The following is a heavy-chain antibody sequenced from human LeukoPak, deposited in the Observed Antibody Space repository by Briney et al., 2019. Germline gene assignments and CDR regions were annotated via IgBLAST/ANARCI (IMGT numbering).Heavy chain of an antibody. J-gene: IGHJ4*02. CDR2: IWYDGSNK. CDR1: GFTLSSYG. D-gene: IGHD3-9*01. Sequence: GGSLRLSCAAPGFTLSSYGMHWVRQAPGKGLEWVAVIWYDGSNKYYADSVKGRFTISRDNSKNTLYLQMNSLRAEDTAVYYCARGGLRYFGLDYWGQGTLVTVSS. V-gene: IGHV3-33*01. CDR3: ARGGLRYFGLDY.